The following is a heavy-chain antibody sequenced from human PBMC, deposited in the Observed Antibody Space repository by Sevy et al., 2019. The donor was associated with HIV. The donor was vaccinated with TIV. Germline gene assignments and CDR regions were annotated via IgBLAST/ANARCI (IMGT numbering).Heavy chain of an antibody. CDR3: ARDFTIFGVVSGIDY. V-gene: IGHV3-21*04. Sequence: GGSLRLSCAASGFTVNSNYMTWVRQAPGKGLEWLSSISDDSRYIYYSDSVKGRFTISRANAKNLLYLQMNNLRVEDTAIYYCARDFTIFGVVSGIDYWGQGNLVTVSS. D-gene: IGHD3-3*01. J-gene: IGHJ4*02. CDR2: ISDDSRYI. CDR1: GFTVNSNY.